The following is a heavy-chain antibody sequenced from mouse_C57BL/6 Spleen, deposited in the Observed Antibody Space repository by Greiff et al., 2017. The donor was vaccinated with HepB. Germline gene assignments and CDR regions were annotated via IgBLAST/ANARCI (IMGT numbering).Heavy chain of an antibody. V-gene: IGHV5-17*01. D-gene: IGHD4-1*02. CDR2: ISSGSSTI. Sequence: EVQVVESGGGLVKPGGSLKLSCAASGFTFSDYGMHWVRQAPEKGLEWVAYISSGSSTIYYADTVKGRFTISRDNAKNTLFLQMTSLRSEDTAMYYCARQQLANWYFDFWGTGTTVTVSS. CDR3: ARQQLANWYFDF. J-gene: IGHJ1*03. CDR1: GFTFSDYG.